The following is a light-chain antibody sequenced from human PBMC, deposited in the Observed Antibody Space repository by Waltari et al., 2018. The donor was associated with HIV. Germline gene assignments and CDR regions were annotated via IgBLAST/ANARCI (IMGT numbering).Light chain of an antibody. Sequence: QSVLTQPPSVSAAPGQKVTISFSGSSSNIGNNYVSWYQQLPGTAPKLLIYDDNERPSGIPDRFSGSKSGTSATLGITGLQTGDEADYYCGTWDSSLSAVVFGTVTKVTVL. CDR3: GTWDSSLSAVV. CDR1: SSNIGNNY. V-gene: IGLV1-51*01. J-gene: IGLJ1*01. CDR2: DDN.